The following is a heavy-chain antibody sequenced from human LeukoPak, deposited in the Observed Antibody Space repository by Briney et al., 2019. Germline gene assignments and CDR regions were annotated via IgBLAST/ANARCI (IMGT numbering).Heavy chain of an antibody. CDR3: ARVVTDWAIHN. J-gene: IGHJ4*02. D-gene: IGHD3-9*01. CDR2: INHSGST. Sequence: PETLSLTCAVYGGSFSGYYWSWIRQPPGKGLEWIGEINHSGSTNYNPSLKSRVTISVDTSKNQFSLKLSSVTAADTAMYYCARVVTDWAIHNWGQGTLVTVSS. V-gene: IGHV4-34*01. CDR1: GGSFSGYY.